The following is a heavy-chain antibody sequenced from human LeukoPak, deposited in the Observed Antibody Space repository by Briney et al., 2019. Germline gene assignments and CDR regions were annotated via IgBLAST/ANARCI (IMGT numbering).Heavy chain of an antibody. CDR2: IYYSGST. J-gene: IGHJ4*02. V-gene: IGHV4-59*02. CDR3: ARGGFGELFEFDY. Sequence: SETLSLTCTVSGGSVSSYYWSWIRQPPGEGLEWIGYIYYSGSTNYNPSLKSRVTISVDTSKNQFSLKLSSVTAADTAVYYCARGGFGELFEFDYWGQGTLVTVSS. D-gene: IGHD3-10*01. CDR1: GGSVSSYY.